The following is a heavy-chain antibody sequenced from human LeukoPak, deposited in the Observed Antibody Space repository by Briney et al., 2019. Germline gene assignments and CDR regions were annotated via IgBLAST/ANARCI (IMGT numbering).Heavy chain of an antibody. CDR1: GFTFSSYA. CDR2: ISSSSSTI. CDR3: AKDWAVGSSWYSFAFDI. J-gene: IGHJ3*02. D-gene: IGHD6-13*01. Sequence: PGGSLRLSCAASGFTFSSYAMSWVRQAPGKGLEWVSYISSSSSTIYYADSVKGRFIISRDNSKNTLYLQINSLRIEDTAMYYCAKDWAVGSSWYSFAFDIWGQGTMVTVSS. V-gene: IGHV3-48*01.